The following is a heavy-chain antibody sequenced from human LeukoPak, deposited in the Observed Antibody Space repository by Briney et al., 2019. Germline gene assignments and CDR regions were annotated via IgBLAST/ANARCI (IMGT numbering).Heavy chain of an antibody. CDR3: ATRTSGAFDF. CDR1: GFTFTSYT. CDR2: ISSSSNYI. Sequence: GGSLRLSCAASGFTFTSYTMNWVRQAPGKGLEWVSSISSSSNYIYYADSVKGRFTISRDNAKNSLYLQMNSLRAEDTAVYYCATRTSGAFDFWGQGTMVIVS. J-gene: IGHJ3*01. V-gene: IGHV3-21*01.